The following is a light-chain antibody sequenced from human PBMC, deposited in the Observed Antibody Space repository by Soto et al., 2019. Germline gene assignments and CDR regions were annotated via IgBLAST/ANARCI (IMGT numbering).Light chain of an antibody. J-gene: IGKJ4*01. CDR2: ATS. CDR1: QDISSW. V-gene: IGKV1-12*01. Sequence: DIQMTQSPSFVSASVGARVTITCRASQDISSWLVWYQQKPGKAPKLLIHATSGLQSGVPSRFSGSGSGTDFTLTISNLQSEDFATYDCQQANSFPRTFGGGTKVEIK. CDR3: QQANSFPRT.